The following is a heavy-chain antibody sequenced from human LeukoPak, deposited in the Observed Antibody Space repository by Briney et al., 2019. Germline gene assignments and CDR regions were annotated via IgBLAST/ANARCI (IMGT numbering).Heavy chain of an antibody. D-gene: IGHD6-19*01. J-gene: IGHJ3*02. CDR1: GGSISSYY. V-gene: IGHV4-59*01. CDR2: IYYSGST. Sequence: SEXLSLTCTVSGGSISSYYWSWIRQPPGKGLEWIGYIYYSGSTNYNPSLTSRVTISVDTSKNQFSLKLSSVTAADTAVYYCASEHSSGLDAFDIWGQGTMVTVSS. CDR3: ASEHSSGLDAFDI.